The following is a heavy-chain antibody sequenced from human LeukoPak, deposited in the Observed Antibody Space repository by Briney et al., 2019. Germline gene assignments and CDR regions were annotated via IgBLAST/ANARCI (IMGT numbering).Heavy chain of an antibody. CDR3: ARDGGSYHRFDY. J-gene: IGHJ4*02. Sequence: ASVKVSCKASGYTFTSYDINWVRQATGQGLEWMGWMNPNSGNTSYAQKFQGRVTMTRDTSTSTVYMELSSLRSEDTAVYYCARDGGSYHRFDYWGQGTLVTVSS. CDR2: MNPNSGNT. CDR1: GYTFTSYD. V-gene: IGHV1-8*01. D-gene: IGHD1-26*01.